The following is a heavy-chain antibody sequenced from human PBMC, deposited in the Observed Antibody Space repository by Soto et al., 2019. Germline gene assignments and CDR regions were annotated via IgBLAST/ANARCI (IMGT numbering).Heavy chain of an antibody. D-gene: IGHD3-22*01. V-gene: IGHV1-69*13. CDR1: GGTFSSYA. CDR2: IIPIFGTA. J-gene: IGHJ6*01. CDR3: ARGREVVVITDYYYGMDV. Sequence: SVKVSCKASGGTFSSYAISWVRQAPGQGLEWMGGIIPIFGTANYAQKFQGRVTITADESTSTAYMELSSLRSEDTAVYYCARGREVVVITDYYYGMDVWGQGTTVTVSS.